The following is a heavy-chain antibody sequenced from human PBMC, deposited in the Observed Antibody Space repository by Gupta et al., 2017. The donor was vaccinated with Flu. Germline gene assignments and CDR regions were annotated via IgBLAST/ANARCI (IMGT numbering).Heavy chain of an antibody. D-gene: IGHD2-15*01. J-gene: IGHJ4*02. V-gene: IGHV4-34*01. CDR3: ARGHRRRIVVVVAATYFDY. CDR2: INHSGST. Sequence: KGLEWIGEINHSGSTNYNPSLKSRVTISVDTSKNQFSLKLSSVTAADTAVYYCARGHRRRIVVVVAATYFDYWGQGTLVTVSS.